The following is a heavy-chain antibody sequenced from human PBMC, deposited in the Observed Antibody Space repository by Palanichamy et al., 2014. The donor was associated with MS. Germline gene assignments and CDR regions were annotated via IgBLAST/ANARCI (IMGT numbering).Heavy chain of an antibody. V-gene: IGHV3-23*01. J-gene: IGHJ3*02. CDR3: AKDPRIGRGAFDI. CDR1: GFTFSVYG. D-gene: IGHD1-14*01. CDR2: ISASGPNT. Sequence: EVQLLESGGDVVRPGGSLRLSCAASGFTFSVYGLSWVRQAPGRGLEWVSDISASGPNTHYADSVKGRFTISRDTSKNTLYLQMNSLRVEDTAIYYCAKDPRIGRGAFDIWGQGTMVIVSS.